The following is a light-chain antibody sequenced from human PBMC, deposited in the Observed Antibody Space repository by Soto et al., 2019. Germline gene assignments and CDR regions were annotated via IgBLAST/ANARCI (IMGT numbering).Light chain of an antibody. CDR3: QQYNNWPRT. V-gene: IGKV3-15*01. Sequence: EIVMTQSPATLSVPPGERATLSCRASQSVSSNLAWYQQKPGQAPRLLSYGASTRATGIPARVSGSGSGTEFTLTISSLQSEDFEVYYCQQYNNWPRTFGQGTKVDIK. CDR2: GAS. CDR1: QSVSSN. J-gene: IGKJ1*01.